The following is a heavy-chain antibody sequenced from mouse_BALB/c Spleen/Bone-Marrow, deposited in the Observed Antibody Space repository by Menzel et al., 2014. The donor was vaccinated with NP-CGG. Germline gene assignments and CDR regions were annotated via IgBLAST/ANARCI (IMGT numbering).Heavy chain of an antibody. J-gene: IGHJ2*01. CDR2: ISSGGTT. V-gene: IGHV5-6-5*01. CDR3: AAITTVAY. Sequence: EVKLMESGGGLVKPGGSLKLSCAASGFTFSSCALSWARRTPEKRLEWVASISSGGTTYYQDSVKGRFTISRDNARNILYLQMSSLGSEDTAIFYCAAITTVAYWGQGTILTVTS. D-gene: IGHD1-1*01. CDR1: GFTFSSCA.